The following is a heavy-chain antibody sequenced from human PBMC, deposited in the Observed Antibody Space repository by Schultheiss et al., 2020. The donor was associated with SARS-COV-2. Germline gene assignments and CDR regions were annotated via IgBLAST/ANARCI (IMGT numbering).Heavy chain of an antibody. CDR1: GFTFSSYG. J-gene: IGHJ4*02. Sequence: GESLKISCAASGFTFSSYGMHWVRQAPGKGLEWVAVIWYDGSNKYYADSVKGRFTISRDNSKNTLYLQMNSLRAEDTAVYYCARDSDTMIVVVMAYWGQGTLVTVSS. CDR2: IWYDGSNK. D-gene: IGHD3-22*01. V-gene: IGHV3-33*01. CDR3: ARDSDTMIVVVMAY.